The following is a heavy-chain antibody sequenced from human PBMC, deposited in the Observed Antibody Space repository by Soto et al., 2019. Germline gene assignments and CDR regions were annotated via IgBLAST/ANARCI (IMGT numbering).Heavy chain of an antibody. CDR2: ISSGGSYK. Sequence: EVQLVESGGGLVKPGGSLRLSCAASGFTFSSYSMNWVRQAPGKGLEWVSSISSGGSYKYYADSLKGRFTISRDNAKNSLYLQMNGLRAEDTAVYYCARAYCSGGSCYSTDYWGRGTLVTVSS. J-gene: IGHJ4*02. V-gene: IGHV3-21*01. D-gene: IGHD2-15*01. CDR1: GFTFSSYS. CDR3: ARAYCSGGSCYSTDY.